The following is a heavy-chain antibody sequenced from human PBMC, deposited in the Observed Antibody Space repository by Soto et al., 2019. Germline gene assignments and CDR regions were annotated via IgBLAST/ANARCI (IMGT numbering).Heavy chain of an antibody. Sequence: GGSLRLSCAASGFTFSSYSMNWVRQAPGKGLEWVSYISSSSSTIHYSDSVKGRFTISRDNAKNSLYLQMNSLRAEDTAVYYCARVSRYYDSSGYYGVFDYWGQGTLVTVSS. V-gene: IGHV3-48*04. CDR2: ISSSSSTI. J-gene: IGHJ4*02. CDR1: GFTFSSYS. CDR3: ARVSRYYDSSGYYGVFDY. D-gene: IGHD3-22*01.